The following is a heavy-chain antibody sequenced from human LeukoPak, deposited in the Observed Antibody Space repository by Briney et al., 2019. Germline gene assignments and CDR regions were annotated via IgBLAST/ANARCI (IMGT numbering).Heavy chain of an antibody. CDR1: GYTFTGYY. Sequence: GGSGKVSCKASGYTFTGYYMHWGPHAPGQGREGMGCTIPNSVVTNYAHTFQGRVTMTTDTSISTPYIEMTRRRSDETAVYYCAGAGLIIPGEYDSSDFDSWGEGPLVTVSS. J-gene: IGHJ4*02. D-gene: IGHD3-22*01. V-gene: IGHV1-2*07. CDR2: TIPNSVVT. CDR3: AGAGLIIPGEYDSSDFDS.